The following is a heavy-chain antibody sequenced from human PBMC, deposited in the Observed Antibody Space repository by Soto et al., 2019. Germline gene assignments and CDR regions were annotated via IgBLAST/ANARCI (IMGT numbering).Heavy chain of an antibody. Sequence: GGSLRLSCAASGFIFSDSYMYWVRQAPGKGLEWVSYISASSSYRIYADSVKGRFTISRDNAKNSLYLQMNSLRAEDSAVYYCARDMGYYYYGMDVWGQGTTVTVSS. CDR2: ISASSSYR. CDR1: GFIFSDSY. V-gene: IGHV3-11*06. D-gene: IGHD3-10*01. J-gene: IGHJ6*02. CDR3: ARDMGYYYYGMDV.